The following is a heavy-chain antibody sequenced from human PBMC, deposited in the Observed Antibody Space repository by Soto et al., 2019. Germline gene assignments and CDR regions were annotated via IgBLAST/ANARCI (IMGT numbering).Heavy chain of an antibody. J-gene: IGHJ3*01. D-gene: IGHD1-26*01. V-gene: IGHV3-9*01. CDR1: GFTFDDYP. CDR3: AKDRDGGSYFDLPDSFDV. CDR2: ISWNSDKI. Sequence: EMLLVESGGVLVQPDRSLKLSCAASGFTFDDYPMHWVRQRPGKGLEWVSTISWNSDKIAYADSVKGRFTVSRDNAKNSLYLQMNSLRVDDTALYYCAKDRDGGSYFDLPDSFDVWGQGTGVTVSS.